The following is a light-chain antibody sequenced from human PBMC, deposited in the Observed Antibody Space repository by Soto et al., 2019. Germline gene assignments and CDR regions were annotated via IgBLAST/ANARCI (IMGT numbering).Light chain of an antibody. CDR3: QQFNNWPRT. CDR1: QSVRSN. CDR2: GAS. Sequence: IVMTQSPATLSVSPWERATLSCRASQSVRSNLAWYQQKPGQAPRLLIYGASTRATGIPARFSGSGSGTDFTLTISSLQSEDFAVYYCQQFNNWPRTFGQGTKVDIK. J-gene: IGKJ1*01. V-gene: IGKV3-15*01.